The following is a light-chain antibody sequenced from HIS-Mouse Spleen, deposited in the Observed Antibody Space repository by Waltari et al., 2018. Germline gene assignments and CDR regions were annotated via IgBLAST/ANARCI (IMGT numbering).Light chain of an antibody. Sequence: QSALTQPASVSGSPGQSITISCTGTSSDVGGYNYVSWYHQPPGKAPKLMIYDVSNRPLGVSKRFSGSKSGNTASLTISGLQAEDEADYYCSSYTSSSTLVVFGGGTKLTVL. J-gene: IGLJ2*01. CDR1: SSDVGGYNY. CDR2: DVS. V-gene: IGLV2-14*03. CDR3: SSYTSSSTLVV.